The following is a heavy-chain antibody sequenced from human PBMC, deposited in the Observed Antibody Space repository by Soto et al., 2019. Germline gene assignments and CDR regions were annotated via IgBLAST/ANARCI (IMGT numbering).Heavy chain of an antibody. CDR2: IVPGFGTT. V-gene: IGHV1-69*06. CDR3: ARGIPHIVAEPGRDAMDV. D-gene: IGHD2-2*01. J-gene: IGHJ6*02. CDR1: GGTFSTYG. Sequence: GASVKVSCKASGGTFSTYGISWVRQAPGQGLEWLGGIVPGFGTTKYTQRFQDRVMITADKSTSTAYMEMASLRSEDTAVYYCARGIPHIVAEPGRDAMDVWGQGTKVTVSS.